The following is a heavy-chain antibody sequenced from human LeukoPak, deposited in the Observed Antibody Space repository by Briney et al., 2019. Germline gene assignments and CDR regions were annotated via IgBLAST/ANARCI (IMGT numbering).Heavy chain of an antibody. J-gene: IGHJ6*03. CDR1: GGTFSSYA. Sequence: APVKVSCKASGGTFSSYAISWVRQAPGQGLEWMGGFITMFGTADYAQKFQGRVTITTDESTSTVYMELSSLRSGDTAVYYCARDPNLPMVAPSIGYYYNHMDVWGKGTTVTVSS. CDR3: ARDPNLPMVAPSIGYYYNHMDV. V-gene: IGHV1-69*05. D-gene: IGHD2-15*01. CDR2: FITMFGTA.